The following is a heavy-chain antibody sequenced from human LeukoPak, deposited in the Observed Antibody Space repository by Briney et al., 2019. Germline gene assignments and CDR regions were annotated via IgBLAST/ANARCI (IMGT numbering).Heavy chain of an antibody. D-gene: IGHD1-26*01. CDR3: ARDTKRSRARWENLGFDP. Sequence: ASVKVSCKASGYTFTSYGISWARQAPGQGLEWMGYIITYNGNTNYAQKLQGRVTMTTDTSTSTAYMELRSLRSDDTAVYYCARDTKRSRARWENLGFDPWGQGTLVTVSS. CDR1: GYTFTSYG. J-gene: IGHJ5*02. V-gene: IGHV1-18*01. CDR2: IITYNGNT.